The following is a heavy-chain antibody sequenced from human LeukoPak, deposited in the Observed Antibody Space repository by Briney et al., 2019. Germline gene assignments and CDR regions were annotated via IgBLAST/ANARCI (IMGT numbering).Heavy chain of an antibody. V-gene: IGHV4-34*01. CDR2: INHRGTT. D-gene: IGHD6-19*01. Sequence: KPSETLSLTCAVYGGSFSGYYWTWIRQPPGKGLEWIGEINHRGTTKYNPSLKSRVTISVDRSRNQFSLKLTSVTAADTAVYYCASNQWPNWYFDLWGRGTLVTVSS. CDR1: GGSFSGYY. J-gene: IGHJ2*01. CDR3: ASNQWPNWYFDL.